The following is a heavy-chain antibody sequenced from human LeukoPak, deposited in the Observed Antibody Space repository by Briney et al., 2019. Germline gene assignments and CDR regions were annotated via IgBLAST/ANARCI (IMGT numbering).Heavy chain of an antibody. CDR3: ARHPGIVVVVAATYGWFDP. J-gene: IGHJ5*02. Sequence: KPSETLSLTCAVSGYSISSGYYWGWIRQPPGKGLEWIGSIYHSGSTYYDPSLKSRVTISVDTSKSQFSLKLSSVTAADTAVYYCARHPGIVVVVAATYGWFDPWGQGTLVTVSS. CDR1: GYSISSGYY. CDR2: IYHSGST. D-gene: IGHD2-15*01. V-gene: IGHV4-38-2*01.